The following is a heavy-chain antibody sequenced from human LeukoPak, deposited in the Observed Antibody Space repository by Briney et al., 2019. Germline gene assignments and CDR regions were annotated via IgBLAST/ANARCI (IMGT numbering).Heavy chain of an antibody. Sequence: ASVKVSCKASGYTLNSYGISWVRQAPGQGLEWMGWVSAYNGHTNYAQKFQGRVTMTTDTSTSTASMELRSLRSDDTAVYYCARLIPQKWELPGKWFDPWGQGTLVTVSS. D-gene: IGHD1-26*01. CDR1: GYTLNSYG. CDR3: ARLIPQKWELPGKWFDP. CDR2: VSAYNGHT. V-gene: IGHV1-18*01. J-gene: IGHJ5*02.